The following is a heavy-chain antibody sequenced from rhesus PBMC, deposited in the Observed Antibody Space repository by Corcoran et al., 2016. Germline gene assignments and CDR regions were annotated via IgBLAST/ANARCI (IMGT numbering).Heavy chain of an antibody. CDR1: GGSISDDYY. Sequence: QVQLQEAGPGLVQPSETLSLTCAVSGGSISDDYYWSWIRQPPGKGLEWIGDIYCIVGGTTYDPPLKNRAPISLYPSKNQFARKLSSVTAAETAVYDCASQQRLVFEYCECGGQGALVTVSS. CDR2: IYCIVGGT. J-gene: IGHJ1*01. V-gene: IGHV4-106*01. D-gene: IGHD6S26*01. CDR3: ASQQRLVFEYCEC.